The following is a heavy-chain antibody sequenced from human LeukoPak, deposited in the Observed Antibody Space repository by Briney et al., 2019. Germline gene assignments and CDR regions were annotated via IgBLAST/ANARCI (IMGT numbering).Heavy chain of an antibody. CDR2: IYPGDSDT. CDR3: ARQYISSSYWFDP. D-gene: IGHD6-13*01. V-gene: IGHV5-51*01. J-gene: IGHJ5*02. Sequence: GESLKISCKGSGYSFTSYWIGWVRQMPGKGLEWMGIIYPGDSDTRYSPSFQGQVTISADKSISAAYLQWSSLKASDTAMYYCARQYISSSYWFDPWGQGTLVTVSS. CDR1: GYSFTSYW.